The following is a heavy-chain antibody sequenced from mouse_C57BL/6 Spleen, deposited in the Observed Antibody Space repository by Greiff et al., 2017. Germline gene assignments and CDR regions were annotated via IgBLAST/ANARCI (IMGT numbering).Heavy chain of an antibody. J-gene: IGHJ1*03. Sequence: VQLQQSGPELVKPGASVKISCKASGYTFTDYYMNWVKQSHGKSLEWIGDINPNNGGTSYNQKFKGKATLTVDKSSSTAYMELRSLTSEDSAVYYCAREVITTVVDWYFDVWGTGTTVTVSS. D-gene: IGHD1-1*01. V-gene: IGHV1-26*01. CDR3: AREVITTVVDWYFDV. CDR1: GYTFTDYY. CDR2: INPNNGGT.